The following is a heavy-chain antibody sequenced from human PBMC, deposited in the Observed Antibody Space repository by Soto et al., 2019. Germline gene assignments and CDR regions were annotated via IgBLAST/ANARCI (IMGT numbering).Heavy chain of an antibody. V-gene: IGHV5-51*01. J-gene: IGHJ6*02. CDR2: IYPGDSDT. CDR1: GYGFANYW. Sequence: GEALKISCKGSGYGFANYWIGWVRQMPGKGLEWMGIIYPGDSDTRYSPSCQGQVTISADKSISTAYLQWSSLKASDTAMYYCARLNVVVPAAMGAQSRYYGMDVWGQGTTVTVSS. CDR3: ARLNVVVPAAMGAQSRYYGMDV. D-gene: IGHD2-2*01.